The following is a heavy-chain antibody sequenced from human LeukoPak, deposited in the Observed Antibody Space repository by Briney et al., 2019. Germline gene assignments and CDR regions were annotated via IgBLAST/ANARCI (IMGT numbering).Heavy chain of an antibody. CDR2: ISSSSSTI. V-gene: IGHV3-48*01. D-gene: IGHD3-22*01. CDR1: GFTFSSYS. CDR3: ARDRSSGYYETSDY. Sequence: PGGSLRLSCAASGFTFSSYSMNWVRQAPGKGLEWVSYISSSSSTIYYADSVKGRFTISRDNAKNSLYLQMNSLRAEDTSVYYLARDRSSGYYETSDYWGQGTLVTVSS. J-gene: IGHJ4*02.